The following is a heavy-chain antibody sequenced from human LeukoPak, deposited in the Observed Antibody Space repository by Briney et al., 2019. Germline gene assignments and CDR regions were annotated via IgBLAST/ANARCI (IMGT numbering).Heavy chain of an antibody. CDR2: ISYDGSNK. CDR3: ARSPYYDSDGYYDF. J-gene: IGHJ4*02. D-gene: IGHD3-22*01. V-gene: IGHV3-30*04. CDR1: GFPFSTYA. Sequence: GGSLRLSCAASGFPFSTYAMHWVRQAPGKGLEWVAVISYDGSNKYYADSVKGRFTISRDNSKNTLYLQMNSLRTEDTAVYYCARSPYYDSDGYYDFWGQGILVTVSS.